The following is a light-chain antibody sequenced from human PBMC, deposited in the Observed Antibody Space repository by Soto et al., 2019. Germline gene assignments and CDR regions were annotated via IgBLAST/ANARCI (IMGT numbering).Light chain of an antibody. V-gene: IGKV1-5*01. CDR1: QSISRW. CDR3: LQDHDDSWT. J-gene: IGKJ1*01. CDR2: DAS. Sequence: TQSPATLSSFPGHRVTLSCRASQSISRWLAWYQQKPGKAPKLLIYDASSLESGVPSRFSGSGSGTEFTLTISNLQPEDFASYYCLQDHDDSWTFGQGTKVDIK.